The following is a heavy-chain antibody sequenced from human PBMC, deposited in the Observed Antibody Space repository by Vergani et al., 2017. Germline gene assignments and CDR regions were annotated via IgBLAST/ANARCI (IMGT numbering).Heavy chain of an antibody. Sequence: QVQLVESGGGVVQPGGSLRLSCIASGFTFSDYGVHWVRQAPGKGLEWVAFIRIDGSEQYYADSVKGRFTVSRDNSKHTLYLQIHSLRPEDTALYYCARDEKRGYYASDLPYWGQGTLVTVSS. CDR2: IRIDGSEQ. CDR1: GFTFSDYG. V-gene: IGHV3-30*02. CDR3: ARDEKRGYYASDLPY. D-gene: IGHD3-3*01. J-gene: IGHJ4*02.